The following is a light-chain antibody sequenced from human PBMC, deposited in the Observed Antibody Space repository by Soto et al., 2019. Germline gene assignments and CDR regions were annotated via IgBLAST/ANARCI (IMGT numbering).Light chain of an antibody. CDR1: SSDVGDNNY. CDR2: EIS. Sequence: QSALTQPPSASGSPGQSVTISCTGTSSDVGDNNYVSWYQQHPGRAPKLMIYEISKRPSGVPDRFSGSKSGNTASLTVSGLQAEDEADYYCSSYAGSNNLYVFGTGTKLTVL. CDR3: SSYAGSNNLYV. J-gene: IGLJ1*01. V-gene: IGLV2-8*01.